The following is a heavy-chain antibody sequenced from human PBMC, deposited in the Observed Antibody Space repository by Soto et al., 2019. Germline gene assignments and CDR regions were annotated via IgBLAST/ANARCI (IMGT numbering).Heavy chain of an antibody. CDR3: ARDEMSKTYYDFWSGYYRAPNDAFDI. D-gene: IGHD3-3*01. Sequence: GSVKVSSKTSGYHFTSSGTSWVRQAPGQGLERIGWMSGSNGNTNYAQKLQGRVTMTTDTSTSTAYMEPRSLRSDDTAVYYCARDEMSKTYYDFWSGYYRAPNDAFDIWGQGTMVTVS. J-gene: IGHJ3*02. CDR2: MSGSNGNT. V-gene: IGHV1-18*04. CDR1: GYHFTSSG.